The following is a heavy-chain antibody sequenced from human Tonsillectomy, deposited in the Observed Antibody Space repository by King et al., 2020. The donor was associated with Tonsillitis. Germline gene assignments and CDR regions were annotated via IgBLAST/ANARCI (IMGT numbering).Heavy chain of an antibody. CDR2: INLNSGTI. Sequence: VQLVESGGGLVQPGRSLRLSCAASGFTFDDYAMHWVRQAPGKGLEWVSGINLNSGTIGYADSVKGRFTISRDNAKNSLFLQMNSLRAEDTALYYCAKAAVVVVGASPFDYWGQGALVTVSS. CDR3: AKAAVVVVGASPFDY. D-gene: IGHD2-15*01. J-gene: IGHJ4*02. CDR1: GFTFDDYA. V-gene: IGHV3-9*01.